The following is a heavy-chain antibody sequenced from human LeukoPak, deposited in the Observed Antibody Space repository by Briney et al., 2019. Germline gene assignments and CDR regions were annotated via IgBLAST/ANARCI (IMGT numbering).Heavy chain of an antibody. V-gene: IGHV4-59*01. Sequence: SETLSLTCTVSGGSISSSYWSWIRQPPGKGLEWLGYISYTGSTNYNPSLNSRVTMSLDTSKSQFSLKLTSVTAADTALYYCVRGYYDSSGYSNTFDIWSQGTMVTVSS. CDR1: GGSISSSY. D-gene: IGHD3-22*01. J-gene: IGHJ3*02. CDR2: ISYTGST. CDR3: VRGYYDSSGYSNTFDI.